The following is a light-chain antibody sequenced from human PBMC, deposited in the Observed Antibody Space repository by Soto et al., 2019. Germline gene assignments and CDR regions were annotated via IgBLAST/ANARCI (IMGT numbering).Light chain of an antibody. J-gene: IGKJ3*01. Sequence: DIQMTQSPSSLSASVGDRVTITCRASQGISNYLAWYQQQPGKPPKLLMYAASTLQSGVPSRFSDSGSGTDFTLTISSLQPEDVATYCCQRYNSVPPVTFGPGTKVNL. CDR3: QRYNSVPPVT. CDR2: AAS. V-gene: IGKV1-27*01. CDR1: QGISNY.